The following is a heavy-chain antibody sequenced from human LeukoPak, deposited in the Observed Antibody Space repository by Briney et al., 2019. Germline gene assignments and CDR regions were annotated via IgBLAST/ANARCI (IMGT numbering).Heavy chain of an antibody. CDR1: GGSITSSPYY. CDR3: SRRPDGTSQFDY. Sequence: SETLSLTCTVSGGSITSSPYYWAWIRQPPGKGVEWIGTISYSGSTYYYPSLKSRVTISVDTSKNHFSLKLSSVTAADTAIYYCSRRPDGTSQFDYWGQGTLVTVSS. V-gene: IGHV4-39*02. CDR2: ISYSGST. J-gene: IGHJ4*02. D-gene: IGHD1-14*01.